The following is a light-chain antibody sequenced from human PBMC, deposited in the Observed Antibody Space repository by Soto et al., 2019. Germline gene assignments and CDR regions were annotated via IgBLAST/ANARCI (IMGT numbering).Light chain of an antibody. J-gene: IGKJ1*01. CDR2: GAS. CDR1: QSVSNNY. CDR3: QQYGTSWWT. V-gene: IGKV3-20*01. Sequence: EIVLTQSPDTLSLSPGERATLSCRASQSVSNNYLAWYQQKPGQAPRPLIYGASSRATGIPDRCRGSGSGTDFTLTISRLEPEDFAVYYCQQYGTSWWTFGQGTKVEIK.